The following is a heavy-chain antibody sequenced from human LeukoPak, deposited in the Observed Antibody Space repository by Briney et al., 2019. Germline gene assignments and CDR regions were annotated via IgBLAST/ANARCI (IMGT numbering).Heavy chain of an antibody. V-gene: IGHV3-21*01. CDR3: ARAPPNYDSSGYFRFDP. D-gene: IGHD3-22*01. CDR1: GFTFNSYC. Sequence: PGGSLRLSCAASGFTFNSYCMNWVRQAPGKGLEWVASISSSSSYIYYADSVKGRFTISRDNAKNSLYLQMNSLRAEDTAVYYCARAPPNYDSSGYFRFDPWGQGTLVTVSS. J-gene: IGHJ5*02. CDR2: ISSSSSYI.